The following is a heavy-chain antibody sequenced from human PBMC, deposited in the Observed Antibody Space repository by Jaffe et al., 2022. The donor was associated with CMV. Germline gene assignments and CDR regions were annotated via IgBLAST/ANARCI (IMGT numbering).Heavy chain of an antibody. CDR2: LYTGGDT. Sequence: EVQLVESGGGLIQPGGSLRLSCAASGFSVSDNYMSWVRQAPGKGLECVSVLYTGGDTYYADSVKGRFTISRDNSENTLYLQMNSLRAEDTAVYYCARVASGRIITIWYFDLWGRGTLVTVPS. V-gene: IGHV3-53*01. D-gene: IGHD3-9*01. J-gene: IGHJ2*01. CDR1: GFSVSDNY. CDR3: ARVASGRIITIWYFDL.